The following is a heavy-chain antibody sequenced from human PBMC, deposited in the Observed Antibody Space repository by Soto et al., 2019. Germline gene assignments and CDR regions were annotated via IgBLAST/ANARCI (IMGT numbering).Heavy chain of an antibody. CDR3: ARGRGLAARPQHLDH. J-gene: IGHJ4*02. CDR2: INHRGNT. CDR1: GGSFSGYY. Sequence: SETLSLSCAVYGGSFSGYYWSWIRQPPGKGLEWIGEINHRGNTNCNPSLKSRVTISVDTSKNQFSLILNSVTAADAALYYCARGRGLAARPQHLDHWGQGTLVTVSS. D-gene: IGHD6-6*01. V-gene: IGHV4-34*01.